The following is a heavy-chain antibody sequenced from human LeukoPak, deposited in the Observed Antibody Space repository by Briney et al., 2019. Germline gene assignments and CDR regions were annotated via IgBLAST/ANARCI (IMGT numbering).Heavy chain of an antibody. J-gene: IGHJ3*02. CDR3: AKLKGSSSLEAFDI. V-gene: IGHV3-9*01. D-gene: IGHD2-15*01. CDR2: ISWNSGSI. Sequence: GGSLRLSYAASGFTFDDYAMHWVRQAPGKGLEWVSGISWNSGSIGYADSVKGRFTISRDNAKNSLYLQMNSLRAEDTALYYCAKLKGSSSLEAFDIWGQGTMVTVSS. CDR1: GFTFDDYA.